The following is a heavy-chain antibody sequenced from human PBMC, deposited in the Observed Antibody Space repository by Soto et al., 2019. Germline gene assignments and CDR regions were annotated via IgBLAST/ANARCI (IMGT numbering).Heavy chain of an antibody. CDR1: GGTFSSYA. CDR3: ARGSNITMVRGVISYGMDV. CDR2: IILIFGTA. D-gene: IGHD3-10*01. V-gene: IGHV1-69*06. Sequence: QVQLVQSGAEVKKPGSSVKVSCKASGGTFSSYAISWVRQAPGQGLEWMGGIILIFGTANYAQKFQGRVTITADKSTSTAYMELSSLRSEDTAVYYCARGSNITMVRGVISYGMDVWGQGTTVTVSS. J-gene: IGHJ6*02.